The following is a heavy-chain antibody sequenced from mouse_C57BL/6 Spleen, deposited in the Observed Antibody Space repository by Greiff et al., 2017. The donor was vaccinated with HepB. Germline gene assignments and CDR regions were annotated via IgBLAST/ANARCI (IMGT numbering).Heavy chain of an antibody. D-gene: IGHD2-5*01. Sequence: EVKLVESGGDLVKPGGSLKLSCAASGFTFSSYGMSWVRQTPDKRLEWVATISSGGSYTYYPDSVKGRFTISRDNAKNTLYLQMSSLKSEDTAMYYCARPYSKAFAYWGQGTLVTVSA. V-gene: IGHV5-6*01. J-gene: IGHJ3*01. CDR2: ISSGGSYT. CDR1: GFTFSSYG. CDR3: ARPYSKAFAY.